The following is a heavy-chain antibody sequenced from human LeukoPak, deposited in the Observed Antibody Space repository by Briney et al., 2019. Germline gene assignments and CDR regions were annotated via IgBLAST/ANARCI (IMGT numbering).Heavy chain of an antibody. V-gene: IGHV3-66*01. J-gene: IGHJ6*03. CDR3: AREVRYFPYYTDV. CDR2: IYSGGST. CDR1: GFTVSSNY. D-gene: IGHD3-9*01. Sequence: GGSLRLSCAASGFTVSSNYMSWVRQAPGKGLEWVSVIYSGGSTYYADSVKGRFTISRDNSKNTLYLQMNSLRAEDTAVYYCAREVRYFPYYTDVWGKGTTVTVSS.